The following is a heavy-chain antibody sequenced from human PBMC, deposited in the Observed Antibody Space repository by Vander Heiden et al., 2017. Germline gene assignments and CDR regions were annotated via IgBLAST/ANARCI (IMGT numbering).Heavy chain of an antibody. J-gene: IGHJ4*02. CDR1: GYTFTTYA. Sequence: QGQVVQSGAEVKRPGASVRVSCKASGYTFTTYAINWVRQASGQGLEWMGWMDPKTGETGYAQRFQGRVTMTRNISRSTAYMELSGLRSEDPAVYFCARVARFAGSYYNYFDTWGQGSLVTVSS. CDR2: MDPKTGET. D-gene: IGHD1-26*01. V-gene: IGHV1-8*01. CDR3: ARVARFAGSYYNYFDT.